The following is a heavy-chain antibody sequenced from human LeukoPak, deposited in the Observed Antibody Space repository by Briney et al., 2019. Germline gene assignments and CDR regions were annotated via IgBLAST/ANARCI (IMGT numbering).Heavy chain of an antibody. CDR1: GFTFSSYG. CDR2: ISYDGDNK. D-gene: IGHD5-18*01. J-gene: IGHJ4*02. CDR3: ARVPTAMLKWVYYFDY. Sequence: GGSLRHSCVASGFTFSSYGMHWVRQAPGKGLEWVAIISYDGDNKYYADSVKGRFTISRDDSKNTLYLQMNSLRAEDTAVYYCARVPTAMLKWVYYFDYWGQGTLVTVSS. V-gene: IGHV3-30*03.